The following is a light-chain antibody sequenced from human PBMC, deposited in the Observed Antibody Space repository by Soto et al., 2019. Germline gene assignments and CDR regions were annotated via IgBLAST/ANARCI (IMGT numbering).Light chain of an antibody. CDR3: SSYTNSGV. V-gene: IGLV2-14*01. J-gene: IGLJ1*01. CDR1: SSDVGAYNY. Sequence: LTQPPSASGSPGQSVTISCTGTSSDVGAYNYVSWYQQHPGRAPKLMIYEVSNRPSGVSNRFSGSKSGNTASLTISGLQAEDEADYYCSSYTNSGVFGTGTKVTVL. CDR2: EVS.